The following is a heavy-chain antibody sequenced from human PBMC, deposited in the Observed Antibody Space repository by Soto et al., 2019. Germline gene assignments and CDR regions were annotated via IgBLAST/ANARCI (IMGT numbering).Heavy chain of an antibody. CDR1: GFTFNTYA. J-gene: IGHJ4*02. CDR3: GKDRYYDSRIIDS. CDR2: LSGSGGFT. V-gene: IGHV3-23*01. Sequence: GGSLRLSCAASGFTFNTYAMSWFRQAPGKGLEWVASLSGSGGFTEHADSVKGRFSISRDNSKNTLFLQMNGLSVDDTAVYYCGKDRYYDSRIIDSWGSGTLVTVSS. D-gene: IGHD3-22*01.